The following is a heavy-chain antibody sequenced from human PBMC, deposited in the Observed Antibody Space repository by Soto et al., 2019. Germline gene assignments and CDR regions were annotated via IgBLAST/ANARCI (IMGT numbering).Heavy chain of an antibody. J-gene: IGHJ4*02. Sequence: SETLSLTCTVSGGSISSGGYYWSWIRQHPGKGLEWIGYIYYSGSTYYNPSLKSRVTISVDTSKNQFSLKLSSVTAADTAVYYCARVILPLLHYYDSSTFDYWGQGTLVTVSS. CDR3: ARVILPLLHYYDSSTFDY. CDR2: IYYSGST. CDR1: GGSISSGGYY. D-gene: IGHD3-22*01. V-gene: IGHV4-31*03.